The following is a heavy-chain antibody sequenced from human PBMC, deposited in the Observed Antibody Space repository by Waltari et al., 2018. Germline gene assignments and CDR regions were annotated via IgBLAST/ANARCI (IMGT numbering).Heavy chain of an antibody. Sequence: QVQLVQSGAEVKKPGASVKVSCKASGYTFTGYYMHWVRQAPGQGLGWMGWINPNSGGTNYAQKLQGRCTMTRDTSSSTAYMERSRLRSDDTAVYYWARDQYSSSAGGFDYWGQGTLVTVSS. CDR3: ARDQYSSSAGGFDY. CDR1: GYTFTGYY. D-gene: IGHD6-6*01. J-gene: IGHJ4*02. CDR2: INPNSGGT. V-gene: IGHV1-2*02.